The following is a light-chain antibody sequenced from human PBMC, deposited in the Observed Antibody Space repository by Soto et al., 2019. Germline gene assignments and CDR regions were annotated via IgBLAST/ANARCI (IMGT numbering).Light chain of an antibody. Sequence: EIVLTQSPATLSLSPGERATLSCRASQSVSSYLAWYQQKPGQAPRLLIYGASSRATGIPDRFSGSGSGTDFTLTISRLEPEDFAVYYCQQYGSSRITFGQGTKVDIK. J-gene: IGKJ1*01. CDR1: QSVSSY. CDR3: QQYGSSRIT. CDR2: GAS. V-gene: IGKV3-20*01.